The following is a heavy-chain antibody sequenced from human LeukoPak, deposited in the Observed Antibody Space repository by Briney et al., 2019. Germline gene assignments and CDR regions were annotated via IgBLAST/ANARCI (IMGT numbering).Heavy chain of an antibody. D-gene: IGHD6-13*01. J-gene: IGHJ4*02. CDR3: ARDPRQQLVLDY. CDR1: GFTFSSYA. CDR2: ISYDGSNK. Sequence: GGSLRLSCAASGFTFSSYAMHWVRQAPGKGLEWVAVISYDGSNKYYADSVKGRFTISRDNSKNTPYLQMNSLRAEDTAVYYCARDPRQQLVLDYWGQGTLVTVSS. V-gene: IGHV3-30*04.